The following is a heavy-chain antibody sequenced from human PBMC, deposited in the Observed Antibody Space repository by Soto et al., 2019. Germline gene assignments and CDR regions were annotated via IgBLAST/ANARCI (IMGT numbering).Heavy chain of an antibody. Sequence: PGGSLRLSCAASGFTFSSYAMHWVRQAPGKGLEWVAVISYDGSNKYYADSVKGRFTISRDNFKNTLYLQMNSLRAEDTAVYYCAREGAGDHLEWLLLHYYYGMDVWGQGTTVTASS. D-gene: IGHD3-3*01. J-gene: IGHJ6*02. CDR2: ISYDGSNK. CDR1: GFTFSSYA. CDR3: AREGAGDHLEWLLLHYYYGMDV. V-gene: IGHV3-30-3*01.